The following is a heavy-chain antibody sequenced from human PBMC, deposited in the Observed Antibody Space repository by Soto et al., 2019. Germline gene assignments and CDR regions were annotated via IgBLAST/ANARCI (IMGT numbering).Heavy chain of an antibody. Sequence: QVQLLQSGAEAKKPGSSVTVSCKVFGDTLRSYGISWGRQAPGQGLEWMGGIIPIFGTSHYAQKFQGRVTMTADKSTNTAYMELNSLRFEDTAVYYCTRDPGSATAMRRYKYGMDVWGQGTTITVSS. CDR2: IIPIFGTS. V-gene: IGHV1-69*06. CDR3: TRDPGSATAMRRYKYGMDV. CDR1: GDTLRSYG. D-gene: IGHD2-2*01. J-gene: IGHJ6*02.